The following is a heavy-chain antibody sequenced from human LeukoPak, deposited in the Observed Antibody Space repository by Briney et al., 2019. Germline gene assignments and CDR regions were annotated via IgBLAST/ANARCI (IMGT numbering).Heavy chain of an antibody. J-gene: IGHJ4*02. Sequence: GGSLRLSCAASGFTVSSNYMSWVRQYPGKGLEWVSVIYSGGSTYYADSVKGRFTISRDNSKNTLYLQMNSLRAEDTAVYYCASSSGSYDNFDYWGQGTLVTVSS. CDR2: IYSGGST. D-gene: IGHD1-26*01. V-gene: IGHV3-53*01. CDR3: ASSSGSYDNFDY. CDR1: GFTVSSNY.